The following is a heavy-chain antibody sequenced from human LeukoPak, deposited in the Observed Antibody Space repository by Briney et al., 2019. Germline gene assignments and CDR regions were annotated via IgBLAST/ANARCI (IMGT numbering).Heavy chain of an antibody. CDR1: GFTFTTYG. CDR3: AKSVASDAY. J-gene: IGHJ4*02. V-gene: IGHV3-30*18. Sequence: GGSLRLSCAASGFTFTTYGMHWVRQAPGKGLEWVAIISYDGTYKYYVDSVKGRFTISRDNSKNTLSLQMNGLIPEDTAVYYCAKSVASDAYWGQGTLVTVSS. CDR2: ISYDGTYK. D-gene: IGHD5-12*01.